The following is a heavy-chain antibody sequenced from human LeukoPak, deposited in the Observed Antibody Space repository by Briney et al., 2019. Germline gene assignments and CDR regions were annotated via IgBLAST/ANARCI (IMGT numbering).Heavy chain of an antibody. CDR3: AKDLEAYSNGWYGFYFDY. J-gene: IGHJ4*02. CDR2: IRYDGSNK. Sequence: PGGSLRLSCAASGFTFSSYGMHWVRQAPGKGLEWVAFIRYDGSNKYYADSVKGRFTISRDNSKNTLYLQMNSLRAEDTAVYYCAKDLEAYSNGWYGFYFDYWGQGTLVTVSS. V-gene: IGHV3-30*02. D-gene: IGHD6-19*01. CDR1: GFTFSSYG.